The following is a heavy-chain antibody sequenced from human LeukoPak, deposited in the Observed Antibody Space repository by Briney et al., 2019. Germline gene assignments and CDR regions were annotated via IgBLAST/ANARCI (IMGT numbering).Heavy chain of an antibody. Sequence: PSETLSLTCAVYGGSFSGYYWSWIRQPPGKGLEWIGEINHSGSTNYNPSLKSRVTISVDTSKNQFSLKLSSVTAADTAVYYCARRSPAWSRITKPHSIFDYWGQGTLVTVSS. J-gene: IGHJ4*02. V-gene: IGHV4-34*01. CDR1: GGSFSGYY. CDR2: INHSGST. CDR3: ARRSPAWSRITKPHSIFDY. D-gene: IGHD1-14*01.